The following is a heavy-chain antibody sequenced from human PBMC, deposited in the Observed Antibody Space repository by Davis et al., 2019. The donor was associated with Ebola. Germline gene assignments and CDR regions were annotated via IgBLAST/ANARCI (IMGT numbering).Heavy chain of an antibody. J-gene: IGHJ4*02. D-gene: IGHD3-16*01. CDR1: GLTFSNAW. CDR3: STSDIWGHDY. V-gene: IGHV3-15*01. CDR2: IKTKTEGATT. Sequence: GESLKISCAASGLTFSNAWMSWVRQTPGKGLEWVGRIKTKTEGATTDYAASVKGRFTISRDDSETTLYLQMNSLKIDDTAVYYCSTSDIWGHDYWGQGTLVTVSS.